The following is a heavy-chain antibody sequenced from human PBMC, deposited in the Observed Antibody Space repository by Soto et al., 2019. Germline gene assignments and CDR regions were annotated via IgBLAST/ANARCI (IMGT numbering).Heavy chain of an antibody. CDR2: IIPLFGTA. CDR1: GGTFSSFG. Sequence: QVQLVQSGAEVKKPGSSVKVSCKASGGTFSSFGFNWVRQAPGQGLEWMGGIIPLFGTANYAEKFQGRVTISADEGESTATMELIGLRSEDTAIYYCARDRSMDGYNSRSFDYWGQGTLVTVS. J-gene: IGHJ4*02. V-gene: IGHV1-69*01. D-gene: IGHD5-12*01. CDR3: ARDRSMDGYNSRSFDY.